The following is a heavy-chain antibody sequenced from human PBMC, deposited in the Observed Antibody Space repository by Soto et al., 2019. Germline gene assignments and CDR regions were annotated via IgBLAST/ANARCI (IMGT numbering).Heavy chain of an antibody. CDR1: DAYLSTDY. V-gene: IGHV4-59*01. CDR2: IFNSGST. J-gene: IGHJ1*01. Sequence: PSRTLALTCTVSDAYLSTDYWSWIRQPPGKRPEWIGYIFNSGSTNQNPSLKSRVSISMDTSRNQFSLRLRSVTAADTAVYHFSRTEYHQDAHADRGPGTLVTVSA. CDR3: SRTEYHQDAHAD. D-gene: IGHD6-6*01.